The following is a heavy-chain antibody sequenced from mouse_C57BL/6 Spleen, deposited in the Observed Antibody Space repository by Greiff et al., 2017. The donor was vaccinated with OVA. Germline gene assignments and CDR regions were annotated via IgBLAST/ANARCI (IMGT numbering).Heavy chain of an antibody. V-gene: IGHV1-80*01. CDR1: GYAFSSYW. D-gene: IGHD2-4*01. CDR3: ARKDNDYDAWFAY. CDR2: IYPGDGDT. Sequence: VQLQQSGAELVKPGASVKISCKASGYAFSSYWMNWVKQRPGKGLEWIGQIYPGDGDTNYHGKFKGKATLTADKSSSTAYMQLSSLTSEDSAVYFCARKDNDYDAWFAYWGQGTLVTVSA. J-gene: IGHJ3*01.